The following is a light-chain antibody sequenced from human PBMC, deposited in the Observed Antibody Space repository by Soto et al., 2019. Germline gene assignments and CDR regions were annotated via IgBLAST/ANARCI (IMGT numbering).Light chain of an antibody. J-gene: IGKJ3*01. CDR3: QQFNSYPRT. V-gene: IGKV1-13*02. CDR1: QGISSD. Sequence: AIPLTQSPSSLSASVGDRVTITCRASQGISSDLAWYQQKPGQAPKLLIYDASSLESGVPSRFGGGGAGTYFTLTISSLQPEDFATYYCQQFNSYPRTFGPGTKVDIK. CDR2: DAS.